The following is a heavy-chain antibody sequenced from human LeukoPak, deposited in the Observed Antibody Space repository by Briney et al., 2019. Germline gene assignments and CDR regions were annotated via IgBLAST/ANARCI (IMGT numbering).Heavy chain of an antibody. CDR3: ARGTTMIVVVITSRAPRYFDL. J-gene: IGHJ2*01. CDR1: GGSFSGYY. CDR2: INHSGST. D-gene: IGHD3-22*01. Sequence: SETLSLTCAVYGGSFSGYYWSWIRQPPGKGLEWIGEINHSGSTNYNPSLKSGVTISVDTSKNQVSMKLSSVTAADTAVYYCARGTTMIVVVITSRAPRYFDLWGRGTLVTVSS. V-gene: IGHV4-34*01.